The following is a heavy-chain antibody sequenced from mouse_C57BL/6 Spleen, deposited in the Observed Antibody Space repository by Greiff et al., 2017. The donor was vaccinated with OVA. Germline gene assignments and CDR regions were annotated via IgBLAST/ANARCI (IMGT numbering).Heavy chain of an antibody. CDR3: ARWCWRSRMDC. D-gene: IGHD1-1*02. V-gene: IGHV1-52*01. CDR2: IDPYDSET. J-gene: IGHJ4*01. Sequence: QVQVKQPGAELVRPGSSVKLSCKASGYTFTSYWMHWVKQRPIQGLEWIGNIDPYDSETHDNQKFKDKATLTVDKSSNTAYMQLSSLTSEDSAVYYWARWCWRSRMDCWGQGTSVTVSS. CDR1: GYTFTSYW.